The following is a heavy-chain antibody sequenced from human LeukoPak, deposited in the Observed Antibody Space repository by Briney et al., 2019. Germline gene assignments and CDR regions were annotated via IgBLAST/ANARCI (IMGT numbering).Heavy chain of an antibody. CDR2: ISSSSNYI. CDR1: GFTFNSYS. D-gene: IGHD4-23*01. V-gene: IGHV3-21*01. CDR3: GRMAANTRRLGDYGGKFDL. Sequence: PGGSLRLSCAASGFTFNSYSMNWVRQAPGKGLEWVSSISSSSNYIYYADSVKGRFTISRDNAKNSLYPQMNSLRAEDTAVYYCGRMAANTRRLGDYGGKFDLWGRGTLVTVSS. J-gene: IGHJ2*01.